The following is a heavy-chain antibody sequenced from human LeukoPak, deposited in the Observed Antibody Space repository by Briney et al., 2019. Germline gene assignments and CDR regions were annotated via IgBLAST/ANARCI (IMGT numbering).Heavy chain of an antibody. V-gene: IGHV3-21*01. J-gene: IGHJ5*02. CDR2: ISTMSNYI. CDR1: GFDFSTYA. D-gene: IGHD5-12*01. CDR3: SRDRLGGLDL. Sequence: PGGSLRLSCAASGFDFSTYAINWVRQAPGKGLEWVSSISTMSNYIFYGDSVKGRFTISRDNAKNSVYLQMNSLRPDDTALYYCSRDRLGGLDLWGQGTLVTVSS.